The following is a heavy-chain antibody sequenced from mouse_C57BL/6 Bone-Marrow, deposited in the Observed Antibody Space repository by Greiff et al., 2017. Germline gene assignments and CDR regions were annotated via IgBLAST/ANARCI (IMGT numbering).Heavy chain of an antibody. Sequence: QVQLKESGPELVKPGASVKISCKASGYAFSSSWMNWVKQRPGKGLEWIGRIYPGDGDTNYNGKFKGKATLTADKSSSTAYMQLSSLTSEEAAVYFCARLGWYRRGVWGTGTTVTVSA. CDR3: ARLGWYRRGV. D-gene: IGHD2-1*01. CDR1: GYAFSSSW. V-gene: IGHV1-82*01. J-gene: IGHJ1*03. CDR2: IYPGDGDT.